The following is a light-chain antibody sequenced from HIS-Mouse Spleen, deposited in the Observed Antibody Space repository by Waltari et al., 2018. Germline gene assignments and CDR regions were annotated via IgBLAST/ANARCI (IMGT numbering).Light chain of an antibody. V-gene: IGLV3-21*03. CDR2: DDS. CDR3: QVWDSSSDHYV. CDR1: NLGSKS. J-gene: IGLJ1*01. Sequence: SYVLTQPPSVSVAPGKTARITCGGNNLGSKSVHLHQQEPGQAPVLVVYDDSDRPSGIPERFSGSNSGNTATLTISRVEAGDEADYYCQVWDSSSDHYVFGTGTKVTVL.